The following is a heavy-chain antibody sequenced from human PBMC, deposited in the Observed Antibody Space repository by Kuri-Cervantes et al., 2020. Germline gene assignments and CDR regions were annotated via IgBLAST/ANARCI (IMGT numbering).Heavy chain of an antibody. Sequence: GESLKISCAASGFTFSDYYMSWNRQAPGKGLEWVSYISSSGSTIYYADSVKGRFTISRDNSKNTLYLQMNSLRAEDTAVYYCAKEGGSYYAYYYYGMDVWGQGTTVTVSS. D-gene: IGHD1-26*01. CDR2: ISSSGSTI. J-gene: IGHJ6*02. V-gene: IGHV3-11*04. CDR1: GFTFSDYY. CDR3: AKEGGSYYAYYYYGMDV.